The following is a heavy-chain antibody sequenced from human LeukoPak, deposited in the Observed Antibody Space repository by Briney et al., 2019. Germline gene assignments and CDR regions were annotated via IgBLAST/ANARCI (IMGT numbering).Heavy chain of an antibody. CDR1: GFTVDSYY. J-gene: IGHJ4*02. CDR2: LYSGGSA. V-gene: IGHV3-53*01. D-gene: IGHD1-26*01. Sequence: GGSLRLSCAASGFTVDSYYMNWVRQAPGKGLEWVTVLYSGGSAYYADSVRGRFTISRHNLKNMLYLDMNNLRAEDTAIYYCARQYSGSYIDYWGQGTLVTVS. CDR3: ARQYSGSYIDY.